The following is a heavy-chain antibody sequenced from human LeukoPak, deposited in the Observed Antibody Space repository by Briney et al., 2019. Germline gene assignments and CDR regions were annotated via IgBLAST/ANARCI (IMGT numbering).Heavy chain of an antibody. D-gene: IGHD3-3*01. CDR1: GFTFSNCG. V-gene: IGHV3-30*18. CDR2: ISFDGGNK. Sequence: GVLRLPCAASGFTFSNCGMHWVRQAPGKGLEWVAIISFDGGNKYYADSVKGRFTISRDNSKNTMYLQMNSLRGEDTAVYYCAKAAYDFWSGYSSGSMDVWGQGTTVTVSS. J-gene: IGHJ6*02. CDR3: AKAAYDFWSGYSSGSMDV.